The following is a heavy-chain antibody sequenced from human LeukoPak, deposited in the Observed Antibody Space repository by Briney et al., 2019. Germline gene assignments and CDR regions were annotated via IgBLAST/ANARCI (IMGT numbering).Heavy chain of an antibody. V-gene: IGHV4-59*08. J-gene: IGHJ4*02. CDR2: IYYSGST. Sequence: SETPSLTCTVSGGSISSYCWSWIRQPPGKGLEWIGYIYYSGSTNYNPSLKSRVTISVDTSKNQFSLKLSSVTAADTAVYYCARSAYCGGDCYSAGLDYWGQGTLVTVSS. CDR1: GGSISSYC. CDR3: ARSAYCGGDCYSAGLDY. D-gene: IGHD2-21*02.